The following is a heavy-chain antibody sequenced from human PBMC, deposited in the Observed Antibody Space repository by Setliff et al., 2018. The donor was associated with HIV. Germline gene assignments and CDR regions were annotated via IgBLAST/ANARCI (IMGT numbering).Heavy chain of an antibody. CDR3: ARFTSGWYAHY. J-gene: IGHJ4*02. V-gene: IGHV4-59*11. D-gene: IGHD6-19*01. CDR2: IYYSEST. Sequence: SETLSLTCTVSGVSIRSHYWSWIRQPPGKRLEWIGNIYYSESTNYNPSLKSRVTISVDTSKNQFSLKLTSVTVADTAVYYCARFTSGWYAHYWGLGTLVTVSS. CDR1: GVSIRSHY.